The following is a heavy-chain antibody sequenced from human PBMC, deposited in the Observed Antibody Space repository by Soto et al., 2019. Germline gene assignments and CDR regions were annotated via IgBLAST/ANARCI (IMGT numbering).Heavy chain of an antibody. V-gene: IGHV1-69*01. CDR3: ARGLGETNPRYSSGPG. CDR2: IIPIFGTA. J-gene: IGHJ4*02. Sequence: QVQLVQSGAEVKKPGSSVKVSCKASGGTFSSYAISWVRQDPGQGLEWMGGIIPIFGTANYSQKFQGRVTITADESTSTAYMELSSLRSEDTAVYYCARGLGETNPRYSSGPGWGQGTLVTVSS. D-gene: IGHD6-19*01. CDR1: GGTFSSYA.